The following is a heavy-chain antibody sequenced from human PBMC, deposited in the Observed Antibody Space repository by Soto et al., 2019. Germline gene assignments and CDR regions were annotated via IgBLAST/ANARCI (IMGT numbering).Heavy chain of an antibody. Sequence: SGPTLVNPTQTLTLTCTFSGFSLRTSGMCVSWIRQPPGKALEWLALIDWDDDKYYSTSLKTRLTISKDTSKNQVVLTMTNMDPVDTATYYCARTYPHSGSGPGPYYFDYWGQGTLVTVS. CDR1: GFSLRTSGMC. CDR2: IDWDDDK. D-gene: IGHD6-19*01. CDR3: ARTYPHSGSGPGPYYFDY. J-gene: IGHJ4*02. V-gene: IGHV2-70*01.